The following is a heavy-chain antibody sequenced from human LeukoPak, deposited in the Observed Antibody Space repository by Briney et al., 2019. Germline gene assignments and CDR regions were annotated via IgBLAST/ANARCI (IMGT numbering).Heavy chain of an antibody. CDR2: INANSGDT. V-gene: IGHV1-2*02. D-gene: IGHD3-22*01. CDR3: AREISGYSDY. Sequence: GASVKVSCKASGYTFTGYYMHWVRQAPGQGLEWMGWINANSGDTKYAQKFQGRVTMTRDTPISTAYMELSRLRSDDTAMYYCAREISGYSDYWGQGTLVTVSS. J-gene: IGHJ4*02. CDR1: GYTFTGYY.